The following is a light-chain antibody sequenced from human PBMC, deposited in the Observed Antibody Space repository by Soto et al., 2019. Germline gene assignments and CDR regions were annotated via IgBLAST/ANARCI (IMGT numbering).Light chain of an antibody. CDR3: CSYAGSATWV. CDR2: DVN. V-gene: IGLV2-11*01. CDR1: SSDVGGYEH. J-gene: IGLJ3*02. Sequence: QSALTQPRSVSGSHGQSVTISCTGSSSDVGGYEHVSWYQQDQGKAPQLMIYDVNKRPSGVPDRFSGSKSGNTASLTISGLQAEDETDYYCCSYAGSATWVFGGGTKLTVL.